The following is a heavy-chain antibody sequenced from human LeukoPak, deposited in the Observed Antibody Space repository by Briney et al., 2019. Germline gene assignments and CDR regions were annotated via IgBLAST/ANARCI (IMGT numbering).Heavy chain of an antibody. Sequence: PGGSLRLSCAASRFTFSIYAMSWVRQAPGKGLEWVSGISGSGGRTYYADSVKGRFTISRDNSKNTLYLQMNSLRAEDTAVYYCAKDVYSYGYLDYWGQGTLVTVSS. CDR2: ISGSGGRT. D-gene: IGHD5-18*01. V-gene: IGHV3-23*01. CDR1: RFTFSIYA. CDR3: AKDVYSYGYLDY. J-gene: IGHJ4*02.